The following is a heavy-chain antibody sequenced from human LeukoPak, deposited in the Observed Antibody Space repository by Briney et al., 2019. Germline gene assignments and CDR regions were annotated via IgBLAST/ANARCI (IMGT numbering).Heavy chain of an antibody. CDR3: ATDVRFLEWLLL. CDR2: FDPEDGET. D-gene: IGHD3-3*01. Sequence: ASVKVSCKVSGYTLTELSMHGVRQAPGKGLEWMGGFDPEDGETIYAQKFQGRVTMTEDTSTDTAYMELSSLRSEDTAVYYCATDVRFLEWLLLWGQGTLVTVSS. V-gene: IGHV1-24*01. CDR1: GYTLTELS. J-gene: IGHJ4*02.